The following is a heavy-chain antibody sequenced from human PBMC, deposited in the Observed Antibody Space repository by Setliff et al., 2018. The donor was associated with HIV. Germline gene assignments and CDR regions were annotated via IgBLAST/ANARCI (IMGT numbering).Heavy chain of an antibody. CDR1: GGSVSSRSYY. J-gene: IGHJ6*02. V-gene: IGHV4-39*07. Sequence: PSETLSLTCTVSGGSVSSRSYYWSWIRQPPGKGLEWIGSIYHSGSTYYNPSLKSRVTISVDTSKNQFSLKLSSVTAADTAVYYCARDDSSGWHFYYYYGMDVWGQGTTVTVSS. CDR2: IYHSGST. D-gene: IGHD6-19*01. CDR3: ARDDSSGWHFYYYYGMDV.